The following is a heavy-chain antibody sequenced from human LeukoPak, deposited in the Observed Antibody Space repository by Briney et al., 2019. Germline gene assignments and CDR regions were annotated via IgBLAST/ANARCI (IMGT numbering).Heavy chain of an antibody. J-gene: IGHJ6*03. CDR2: INPKSGCT. V-gene: IGHV1-2*02. CDR1: GYTFTGCN. Sequence: SSVKVSCKASGYTFTGCNMHWLRQAPGQGNEWMGGINPKSGCTNYEQKFQSRVTMTKDTSISTAYMELSRMRSDDTAVYYCARGAVRSSNYYSYYYMDVGGEGTTVTVSS. D-gene: IGHD6-6*01. CDR3: ARGAVRSSNYYSYYYMDV.